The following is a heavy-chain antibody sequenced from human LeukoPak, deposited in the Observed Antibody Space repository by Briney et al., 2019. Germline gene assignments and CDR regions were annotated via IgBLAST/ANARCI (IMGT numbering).Heavy chain of an antibody. CDR1: RYSFTSYW. CDR3: ARRRLPGKVRDAFDI. V-gene: IGHV5-51*01. D-gene: IGHD4-11*01. Sequence: GESLKISCKGSRYSFTSYWIGWVRQMPGIGLEWMGIIYPGDSDTRYSPSFQGQVTISADKSISTAYLQWSSLKASDTAMYYCARRRLPGKVRDAFDIWGQGTMVTVSS. J-gene: IGHJ3*02. CDR2: IYPGDSDT.